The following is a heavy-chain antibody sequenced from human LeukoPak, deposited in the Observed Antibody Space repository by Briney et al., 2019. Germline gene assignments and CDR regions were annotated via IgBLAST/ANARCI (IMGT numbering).Heavy chain of an antibody. CDR1: GGSFSGYY. D-gene: IGHD2-15*01. CDR3: ARERGVHWGRYCSGGSCQRHYYMDV. J-gene: IGHJ6*03. V-gene: IGHV4-34*01. CDR2: INHSGST. Sequence: SETLSLTCAVYGGSFSGYYWSWIRQPPGKGLEWIGEINHSGSTNYNPSLKSRVTISVDTSKNQFSLKLSSVTAADTAVYYCARERGVHWGRYCSGGSCQRHYYMDVWGKGTTVTVSS.